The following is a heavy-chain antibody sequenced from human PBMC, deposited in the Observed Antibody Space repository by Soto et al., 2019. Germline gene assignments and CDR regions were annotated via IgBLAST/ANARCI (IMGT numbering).Heavy chain of an antibody. D-gene: IGHD6-6*01. CDR2: ISYDGSNK. CDR3: ARDGRIAARFFDY. Sequence: QVQLVESGGGVVQPWRSLRLSCAASGFTFSSYAMHWVRQAPGKGLEWVAVISYDGSNKYYADSVKGRFTISRDNSKNTLYLQMNSLRAEDTAVYYCARDGRIAARFFDYWGQGTLVTVSS. J-gene: IGHJ4*02. V-gene: IGHV3-30-3*01. CDR1: GFTFSSYA.